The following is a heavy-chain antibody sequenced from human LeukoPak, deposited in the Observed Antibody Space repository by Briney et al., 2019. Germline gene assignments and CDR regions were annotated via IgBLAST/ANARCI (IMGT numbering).Heavy chain of an antibody. D-gene: IGHD3-9*01. Sequence: SETLSLTCTVSGGSISSYYWSWIRQPPGKGLEWIGYIYYSGSTNYNPSLKSRVTISVDTSKNQSSLKLSSVTAADTAVYYCARGPYYDILTGYYPNYYYYYMDVWGKGTTVTVSS. J-gene: IGHJ6*03. CDR1: GGSISSYY. CDR2: IYYSGST. CDR3: ARGPYYDILTGYYPNYYYYYMDV. V-gene: IGHV4-59*01.